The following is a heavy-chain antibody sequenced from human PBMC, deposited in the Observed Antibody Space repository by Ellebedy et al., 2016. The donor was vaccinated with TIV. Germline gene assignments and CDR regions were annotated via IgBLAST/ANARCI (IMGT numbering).Heavy chain of an antibody. CDR1: GFTFSSYG. V-gene: IGHV3-33*08. Sequence: PGGSLRLSCAASGFTFSSYGMHWVRQAPGNGLEWVAVIWYDGSNKYYADSVKGRFTISRDNSKNTLYLQMNSLRAEDTAVYYCARGFNDYDSSPLDLWGQGTLVTVSS. CDR3: ARGFNDYDSSPLDL. D-gene: IGHD3-22*01. J-gene: IGHJ4*02. CDR2: IWYDGSNK.